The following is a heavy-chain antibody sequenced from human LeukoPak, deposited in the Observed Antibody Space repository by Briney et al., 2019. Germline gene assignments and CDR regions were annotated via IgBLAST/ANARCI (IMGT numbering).Heavy chain of an antibody. V-gene: IGHV3-33*01. J-gene: IGHJ6*02. CDR2: IWYDGSNK. CDR1: GFTFSSYG. D-gene: IGHD1-26*01. CDR3: AREGQGGYYYYYGMDV. Sequence: GGSLRLSCAASGFTFSSYGMHWVRQAPGKGLEWVAVIWYDGSNKYYADSVKGRFTISRDNSKNTLYLQMNSLRAEDTAVYYCAREGQGGYYYYYGMDVWSQGTTVTVSS.